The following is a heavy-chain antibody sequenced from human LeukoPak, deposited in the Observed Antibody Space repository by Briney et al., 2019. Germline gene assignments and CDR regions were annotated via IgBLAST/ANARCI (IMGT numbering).Heavy chain of an antibody. Sequence: GGSLRLSCAVSGFTFRNYAMRWVRQAPGKGLEWVATILGSGITTFYADSVKGRFTISRDNSKNTLYLQMYSLRAEDTAVYYCAKDLGVTTDFDYWGQGTLVTVSS. CDR2: ILGSGITT. V-gene: IGHV3-23*01. J-gene: IGHJ4*02. D-gene: IGHD1-26*01. CDR3: AKDLGVTTDFDY. CDR1: GFTFRNYA.